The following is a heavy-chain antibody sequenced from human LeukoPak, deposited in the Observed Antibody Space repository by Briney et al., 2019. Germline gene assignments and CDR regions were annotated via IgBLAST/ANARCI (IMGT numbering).Heavy chain of an antibody. Sequence: PGGSLRLSCAASGFTFSSYWMTWVRQAPGKGLEWVANIKQDGSDKRYVDSVKGRFTISGDNARNSLYLQMNSLRAEDTAVYYCARDLDYSDSSGPYPAYWGQGTLVTVSS. V-gene: IGHV3-7*01. J-gene: IGHJ4*02. CDR1: GFTFSSYW. D-gene: IGHD3-22*01. CDR3: ARDLDYSDSSGPYPAY. CDR2: IKQDGSDK.